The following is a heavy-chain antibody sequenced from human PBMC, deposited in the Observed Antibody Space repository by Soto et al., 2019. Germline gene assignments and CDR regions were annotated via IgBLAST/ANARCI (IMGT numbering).Heavy chain of an antibody. CDR1: GLTVSSNY. D-gene: IGHD6-19*01. CDR2: IYSAGST. V-gene: IGHV3-66*01. Sequence: EVQLVESGGGLVQPGGSLRLSCAGSGLTVSSNYMSWVRQAPGKGLEWVSVIYSAGSTNYADSVKGRFTISRDNSKNTLYLQMHSLRAEDTAVYFCACSSSWPGFFDFWGQGTLVTVSS. J-gene: IGHJ4*02. CDR3: ACSSSWPGFFDF.